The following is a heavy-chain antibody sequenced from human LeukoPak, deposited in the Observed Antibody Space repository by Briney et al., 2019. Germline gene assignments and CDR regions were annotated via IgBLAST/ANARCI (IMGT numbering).Heavy chain of an antibody. CDR1: GLTFSSYG. CDR3: ARDGGTGIPFDY. D-gene: IGHD1-1*01. V-gene: IGHV3-30*02. Sequence: GGSLRLSCAASGLTFSSYGMNWVRQAPGKGLEWVAFIRYDGSNKYYADSVKGRFTISRDNAKNSLYLQMNSLRAEDTAIYYCARDGGTGIPFDYWGQGTLVTVSS. J-gene: IGHJ4*02. CDR2: IRYDGSNK.